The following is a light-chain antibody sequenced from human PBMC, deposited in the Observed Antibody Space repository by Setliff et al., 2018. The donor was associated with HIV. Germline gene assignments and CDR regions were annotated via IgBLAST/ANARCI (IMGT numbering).Light chain of an antibody. V-gene: IGLV1-44*01. Sequence: VLTQPPLASGTPGQRVTISCSGSSSNIGSNTVNWYQHLPGLAPKFLIYSDNRRPAVVPDRFSGSKSGTSASLAISGLQSEDEADYYCAAWDDSLNGYVFGTGTKVTVL. J-gene: IGLJ1*01. CDR2: SDN. CDR1: SSNIGSNT. CDR3: AAWDDSLNGYV.